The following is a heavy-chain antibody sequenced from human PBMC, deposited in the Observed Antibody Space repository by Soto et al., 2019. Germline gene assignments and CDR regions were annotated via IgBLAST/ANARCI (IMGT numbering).Heavy chain of an antibody. V-gene: IGHV1-3*01. J-gene: IGHJ5*02. CDR3: ARDSGYSSGWYYFDP. CDR2: INAGNGDT. D-gene: IGHD6-19*01. Sequence: ASVKVSCKASGFTFTTYAMHWVRQAPGQRLEWMGWINAGNGDTKYSQKFQGRVAITTDTSTSTAYMELRSLRSDDTAVYYCARDSGYSSGWYYFDPWGQGTLVTVSS. CDR1: GFTFTTYA.